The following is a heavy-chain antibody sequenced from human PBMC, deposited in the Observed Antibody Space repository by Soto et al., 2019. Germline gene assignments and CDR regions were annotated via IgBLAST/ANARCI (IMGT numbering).Heavy chain of an antibody. V-gene: IGHV4-31*03. CDR3: ARGAYDSSGYPTYYFDY. D-gene: IGHD3-22*01. CDR2: IYYSGST. CDR1: GGSISSGGYY. Sequence: PSETLSLTCNVSGGSISSGGYYWSWIRQHPGKGLEWIGYIYYSGSTYYNPSLKSRVTISVDTSKNQFSLKLSSVTAADTAVYYCARGAYDSSGYPTYYFDYWGQGTLVTVPQ. J-gene: IGHJ4*02.